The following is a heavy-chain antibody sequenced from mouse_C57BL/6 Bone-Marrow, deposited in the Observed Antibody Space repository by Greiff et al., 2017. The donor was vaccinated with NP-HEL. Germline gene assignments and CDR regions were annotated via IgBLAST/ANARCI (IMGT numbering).Heavy chain of an antibody. Sequence: VQLKESGAELVRPGASVKLSCTVSGFNIKDDYMHWVKQRPEQGLEWIGWIDPENGDTEYASKFQGKATITADTSSNTAYLQLSSLTSEDTAVYYFTTGGSSPYAMDYWGQGTSVTVSS. J-gene: IGHJ4*01. CDR3: TTGGSSPYAMDY. V-gene: IGHV14-4*01. CDR1: GFNIKDDY. CDR2: IDPENGDT. D-gene: IGHD1-1*01.